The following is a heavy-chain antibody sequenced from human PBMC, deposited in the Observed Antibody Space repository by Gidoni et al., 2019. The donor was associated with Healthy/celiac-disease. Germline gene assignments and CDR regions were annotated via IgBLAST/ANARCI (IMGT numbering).Heavy chain of an antibody. D-gene: IGHD4-17*01. V-gene: IGHV3-11*01. CDR3: ARDGFDYGDYGTSGYYYYGMDV. Sequence: QVQLVESGGGLVTPGGSLRLSCAASGFTFTDSYMSWIRQAPGKGLGWVSYISSSGSTIYYADSVKGRFTISRDNAKNSLYLQMNSLRAEDTAVYYCARDGFDYGDYGTSGYYYYGMDVWGQGTTVTVSS. CDR2: ISSSGSTI. J-gene: IGHJ6*02. CDR1: GFTFTDSY.